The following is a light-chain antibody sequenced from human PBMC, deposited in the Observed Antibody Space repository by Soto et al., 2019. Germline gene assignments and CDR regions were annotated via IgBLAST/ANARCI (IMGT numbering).Light chain of an antibody. CDR3: QSYDSSLGGYV. CDR1: SSNIGRHT. V-gene: IGLV1-40*01. CDR2: GNN. J-gene: IGLJ1*01. Sequence: QSVLTQPPSASGTPGQRVTISCSGRSSNIGRHTVNWYQQLPGSAPKLLIYGNNNRPSGVPARFSGSKSGTSASLSIAGLQAEDEGDYYCQSYDSSLGGYVFGTGTKLTVL.